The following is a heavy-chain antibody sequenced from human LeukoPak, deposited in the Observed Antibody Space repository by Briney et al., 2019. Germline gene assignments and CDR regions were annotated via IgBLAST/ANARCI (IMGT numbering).Heavy chain of an antibody. CDR3: ARDDYDSSGYYRDDAFDI. D-gene: IGHD3-22*01. Sequence: SQTLSLTCTVSGGSMSSGDYYWSWIRQPPGKGLEWIGYIYHSGGTYYNPSLKSRVTISVDTSKNQFSLKLSSVTAADTAVYYCARDDYDSSGYYRDDAFDIWGQGTMVTVSS. CDR1: GGSMSSGDYY. V-gene: IGHV4-30-2*01. CDR2: IYHSGGT. J-gene: IGHJ3*02.